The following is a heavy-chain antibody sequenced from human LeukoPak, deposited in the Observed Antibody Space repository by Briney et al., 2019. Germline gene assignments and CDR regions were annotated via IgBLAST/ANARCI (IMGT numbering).Heavy chain of an antibody. J-gene: IGHJ2*01. CDR2: IIVGSGNT. CDR3: AAVNSDWYFSWYFDL. D-gene: IGHD2-21*02. V-gene: IGHV1-58*01. Sequence: SVKVSCKASGFTFSSSTVQRVRQARGQRLEWLGWIIVGSGNTNYAQRFQERLTITRDMSTGTADMELSSLRSEDTAVYYCAAVNSDWYFSWYFDLWGRGTLVTVSS. CDR1: GFTFSSST.